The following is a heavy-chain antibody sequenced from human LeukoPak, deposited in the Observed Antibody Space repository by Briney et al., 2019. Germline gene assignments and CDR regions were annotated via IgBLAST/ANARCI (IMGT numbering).Heavy chain of an antibody. V-gene: IGHV7-4-1*02. CDR1: GYTFTSYA. J-gene: IGHJ5*02. D-gene: IGHD2-21*02. CDR3: ARDPSSYCGGDCYLYNWFDP. Sequence: ASVKVSCKDSGYTFTSYAMNWVRQAPGQGLEWMGWINTNTGTPTDAQGFTGRFVFYLDTSVSTAYLQISSLKAEDTAVYYCARDPSSYCGGDCYLYNWFDPWGQGTLVTVSS. CDR2: INTNTGTP.